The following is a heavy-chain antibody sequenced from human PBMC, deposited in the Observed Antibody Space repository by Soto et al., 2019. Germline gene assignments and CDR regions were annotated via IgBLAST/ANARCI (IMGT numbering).Heavy chain of an antibody. J-gene: IGHJ6*02. CDR2: ISSSSRYI. CDR3: GSGYGADVVMGV. D-gene: IGHD4-17*01. CDR1: GFTFSSYS. Sequence: EVQLVESGGGLVKPGGSLRLSCAASGFTFSSYSMNWVRQAPGKGLEWVSSISSSSRYIYYEDSVKGRFTISRDNAKNSLYLEMNGLRAEDTAVYYCGSGYGADVVMGVWGQGSTVTVSS. V-gene: IGHV3-21*01.